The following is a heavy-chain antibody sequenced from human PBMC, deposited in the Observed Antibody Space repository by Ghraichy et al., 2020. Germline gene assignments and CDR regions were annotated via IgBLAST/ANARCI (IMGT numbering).Heavy chain of an antibody. CDR1: GFTFSSYA. D-gene: IGHD3-16*01. Sequence: GGSLRLSCAASGFTFSSYAMHWVRQAPGKGLEWVAVISYDGSNKYYADSVKGRFTISRDNSKNTLYLQMNSLRAEDTAVYYCARDPFGDFGAFGYWGQGTLVTVSS. CDR2: ISYDGSNK. V-gene: IGHV3-30-3*01. CDR3: ARDPFGDFGAFGY. J-gene: IGHJ4*02.